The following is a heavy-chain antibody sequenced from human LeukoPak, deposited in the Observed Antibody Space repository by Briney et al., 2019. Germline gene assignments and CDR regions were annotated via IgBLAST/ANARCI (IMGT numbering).Heavy chain of an antibody. D-gene: IGHD3-10*01. CDR1: GGSISSYYW. CDR2: IYWNDDK. Sequence: TLSLTCTVSGGSISSYYWSWIRQPPGKALEWLAVIYWNDDKSYSPSLKSRLTITKDTSKNQVVLIMTNMDPVDTATYYCAHKGRGSGSYNMWGQGTLVTVSS. J-gene: IGHJ4*02. CDR3: AHKGRGSGSYNM. V-gene: IGHV2-5*01.